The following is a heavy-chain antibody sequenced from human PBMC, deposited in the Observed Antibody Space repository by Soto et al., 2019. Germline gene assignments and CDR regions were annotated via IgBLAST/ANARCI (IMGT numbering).Heavy chain of an antibody. J-gene: IGHJ6*02. CDR2: IYPGDSDT. CDR1: GYSFTSYW. Sequence: PGESLKISCKGSGYSFTSYWIGWVRQMPGKGLEWMGIIYPGDSDTRYSLSFQGQVTISADKSISTAYLQWSSLKASDTAMYYCARSFDSSGYYYWGMDVWGQGTTVTVSS. CDR3: ARSFDSSGYYYWGMDV. D-gene: IGHD3-22*01. V-gene: IGHV5-51*01.